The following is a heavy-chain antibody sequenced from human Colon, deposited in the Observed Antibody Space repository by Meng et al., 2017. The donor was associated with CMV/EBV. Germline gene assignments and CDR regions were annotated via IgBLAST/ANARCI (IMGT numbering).Heavy chain of an antibody. Sequence: SETLSLTCSVSGASISSYYWSWIRQPPGKGLEWIAYIYNSGSTNYNPSLKSRVTISVDTSKNQFSLKLSSVTAADTAVYYCARHLSRYSSSWHPTERRDYYYYCGMDVWGQGTTVTVSS. CDR3: ARHLSRYSSSWHPTERRDYYYYCGMDV. V-gene: IGHV4-59*01. CDR1: GASISSYY. J-gene: IGHJ6*02. D-gene: IGHD6-13*01. CDR2: IYNSGST.